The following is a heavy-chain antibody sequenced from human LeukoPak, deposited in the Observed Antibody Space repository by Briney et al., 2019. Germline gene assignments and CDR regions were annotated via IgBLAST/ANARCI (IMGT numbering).Heavy chain of an antibody. CDR2: ISGSVGST. J-gene: IGHJ4*02. CDR1: GFTFSSYA. Sequence: GGSLRLSCAASGFTFSSYAMSWVRQAPGKGLEWVSAISGSVGSTYYADSVKGRFTISRDNSKNTLYLQMNSLRAEDTAVYYCAKKYGDYGYSDYWGQGTLVTVSS. CDR3: AKKYGDYGYSDY. V-gene: IGHV3-23*01. D-gene: IGHD4-17*01.